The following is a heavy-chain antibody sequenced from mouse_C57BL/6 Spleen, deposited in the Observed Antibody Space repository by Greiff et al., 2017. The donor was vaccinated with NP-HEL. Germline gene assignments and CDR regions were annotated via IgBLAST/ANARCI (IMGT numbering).Heavy chain of an antibody. D-gene: IGHD1-3*01. V-gene: IGHV1-80*01. J-gene: IGHJ1*03. CDR3: ATGRDNHGYFDV. CDR1: GYAFSSYW. CDR2: IYPGDGDT. Sequence: VQLQQSGAELVKPGASVKISCKASGYAFSSYWMNWVKQRPGKGLEWIGQIYPGDGDTNYNGKFKGKATLTADKSSSTAYMQLSSLTSEDSAVYFCATGRDNHGYFDVWGTGTTVTVSS.